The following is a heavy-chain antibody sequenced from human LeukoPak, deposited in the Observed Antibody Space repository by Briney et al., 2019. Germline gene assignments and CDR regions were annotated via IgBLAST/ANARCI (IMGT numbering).Heavy chain of an antibody. CDR2: IYYSGST. V-gene: IGHV4-61*01. D-gene: IGHD5-18*01. Sequence: KPSETLSLTCTVSGGSVSSGSYYWSWIRQPPGKGLEWIGYIYYSGSTNYNPSLKSRVTISVDTSKNQFSLKLSSVTAADTAVYYCARVESSYGWNDFDYWGQGTLVTVSS. CDR1: GGSVSSGSYY. CDR3: ARVESSYGWNDFDY. J-gene: IGHJ4*02.